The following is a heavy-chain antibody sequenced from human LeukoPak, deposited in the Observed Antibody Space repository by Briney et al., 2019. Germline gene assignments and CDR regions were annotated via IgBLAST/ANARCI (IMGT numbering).Heavy chain of an antibody. CDR3: ARAYSVGCMDV. Sequence: SGPTLVNPTQTLTLTCTFSGFSLSTSGVGVGWIRQPPGKGLEWIGEINHSGSTNYNPSLKSRVTISVDTSKNQFSLNLSSVTAADTAVYYCARAYSVGCMDVWGKGTTVTVSS. J-gene: IGHJ6*04. D-gene: IGHD1-26*01. V-gene: IGHV4-39*07. CDR2: INHSGST. CDR1: GFSLSTSGVG.